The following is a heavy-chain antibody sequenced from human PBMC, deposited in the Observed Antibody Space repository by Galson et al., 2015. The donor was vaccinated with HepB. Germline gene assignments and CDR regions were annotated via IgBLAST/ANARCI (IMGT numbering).Heavy chain of an antibody. V-gene: IGHV1-2*04. CDR3: ARALPRGIVVVVAAHRFDP. Sequence: SVKVSCKASGYTFTGYYMHWVRQAPGQGLEWMGWINPNSGGTNYAQKFQGWVTMTRDTSISTAYMELSRLRSDDTAVYYCARALPRGIVVVVAAHRFDPWGQGTLVTVSS. CDR1: GYTFTGYY. J-gene: IGHJ5*02. D-gene: IGHD2-15*01. CDR2: INPNSGGT.